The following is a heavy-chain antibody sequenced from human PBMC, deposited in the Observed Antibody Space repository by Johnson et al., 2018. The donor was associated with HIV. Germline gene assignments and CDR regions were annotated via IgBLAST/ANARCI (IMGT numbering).Heavy chain of an antibody. CDR2: IKQDGSEK. Sequence: VQLVESGGGLVQPGGSLRLSCAASGFTFSSYWMSWVRQAPGKGLEWVANIKQDGSEKYYVDSVHCRSTISRDNSKNTLYLQMNSLRAEDTAVYYCAKAFSSSWSDAFDIWGQVTMVTVSS. D-gene: IGHD6-13*01. J-gene: IGHJ3*02. CDR1: GFTFSSYW. CDR3: AKAFSSSWSDAFDI. V-gene: IGHV3-7*01.